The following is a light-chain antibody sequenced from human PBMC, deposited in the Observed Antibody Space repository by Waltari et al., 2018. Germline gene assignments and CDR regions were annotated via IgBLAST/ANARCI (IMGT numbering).Light chain of an antibody. CDR1: RSDIGDYDY. Sequence: QSALTQPPSASGSPGESVTISCTGTRSDIGDYDYVSWYQQHPVKAPKLMIYEVIKRPSGVPDRFSGSKSGNTASLTVSGLQAEDEADYYCCSYAGTNNFYVFGTGTKVTVL. CDR2: EVI. J-gene: IGLJ1*01. CDR3: CSYAGTNNFYV. V-gene: IGLV2-8*01.